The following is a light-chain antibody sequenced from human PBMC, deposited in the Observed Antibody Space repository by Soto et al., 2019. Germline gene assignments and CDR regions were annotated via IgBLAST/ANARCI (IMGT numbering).Light chain of an antibody. V-gene: IGKV3D-20*02. J-gene: IGKJ2*01. CDR3: QQRSNWPRT. CDR2: NTS. CDR1: QRISSRN. Sequence: EIVLTQSPGTLSLSPRERATLSCRASQRISSRNLAWYQQKPGQAPRLLIYNTSSRATGIPDRFSGSGSVTDFTLTINRLEPEDFAVYYCQQRSNWPRTFGQGTKLEIK.